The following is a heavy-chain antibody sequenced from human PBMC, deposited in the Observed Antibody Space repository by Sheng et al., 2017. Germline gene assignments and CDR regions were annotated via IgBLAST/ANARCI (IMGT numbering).Heavy chain of an antibody. V-gene: IGHV3-21*01. CDR2: ISSSSSYI. CDR1: GFTFSSYS. J-gene: IGHJ4*02. D-gene: IGHD3-22*01. CDR3: ARDGVYYDSSGYDY. Sequence: EVQLVESGGGLVKPGGSLRLSCAASGFTFSSYSMNWVRQAPGKGLEWVSSISSSSSYIYYADSVKGRFTISRDNAKNSLYLQMNSLRAEDTAVYYCARDGVYYDSSGYDYWGQGTLVTVSS.